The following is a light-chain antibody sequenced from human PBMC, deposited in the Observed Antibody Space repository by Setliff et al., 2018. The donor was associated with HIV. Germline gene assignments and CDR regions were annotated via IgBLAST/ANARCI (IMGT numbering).Light chain of an antibody. J-gene: IGLJ1*01. V-gene: IGLV2-14*01. CDR2: EVF. CDR1: TSDISHYNF. Sequence: QSALTQPASASASPGQSITISCTGTTSDISHYNFVSWYQQHPDSAPKRLIYEVFNRPSGVSHRFSGSKSGNTASLTISGLQAEDEADYYCSSYTRTNLFVFGTGSKVTV. CDR3: SSYTRTNLFV.